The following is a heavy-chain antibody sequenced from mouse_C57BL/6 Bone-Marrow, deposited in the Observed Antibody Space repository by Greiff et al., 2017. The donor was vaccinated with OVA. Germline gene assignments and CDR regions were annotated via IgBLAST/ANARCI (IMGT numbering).Heavy chain of an antibody. CDR3: ARNQDPYYFDY. Sequence: QVQLQQSGAELARPGASVKMSCTASGYTFTSYTMPWVQQRPGQGLEWIGYINPSSGYTKYNQKFKDKATLTADKSSSTAYMQLSSLTSEDSAVYYCARNQDPYYFDYWGQGTTLTVSS. CDR1: GYTFTSYT. J-gene: IGHJ2*01. V-gene: IGHV1-4*01. CDR2: INPSSGYT.